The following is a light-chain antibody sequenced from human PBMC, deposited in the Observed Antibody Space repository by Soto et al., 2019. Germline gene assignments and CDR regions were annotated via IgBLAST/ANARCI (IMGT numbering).Light chain of an antibody. J-gene: IGLJ3*02. Sequence: SYELTQPPSVSVAPGQTARITCGGLNIGSKRVAWYQQKPGQAPVLVIAYDTDRPSGIPERFSGSSSENTATLTITRGEAGDEADYYCQVWNSSSDHVVFGGGTQLTVL. CDR3: QVWNSSSDHVV. CDR1: NIGSKR. V-gene: IGLV3-21*04. CDR2: YDT.